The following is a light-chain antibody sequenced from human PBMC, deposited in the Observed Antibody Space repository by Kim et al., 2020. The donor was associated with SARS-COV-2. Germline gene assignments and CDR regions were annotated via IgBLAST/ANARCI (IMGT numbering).Light chain of an antibody. CDR3: QSADSSGTYV. CDR1: ALPEQH. V-gene: IGLV3-25*03. Sequence: STGQAARIGRSGYALPEQHASWYQQKSGQAPCLGIYKDSERPSGIPERFSGSSSGTTVTLTISGVQAEDDADYYCQSADSSGTYVFGSGTKVTVL. J-gene: IGLJ1*01. CDR2: KDS.